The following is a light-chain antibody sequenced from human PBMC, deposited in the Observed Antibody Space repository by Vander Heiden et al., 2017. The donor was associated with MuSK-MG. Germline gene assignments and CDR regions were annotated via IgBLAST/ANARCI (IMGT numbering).Light chain of an antibody. CDR2: DDI. V-gene: IGLV3-21*01. CDR3: QVWDSTNDHVV. CDR1: DIGSKS. J-gene: IGLJ2*01. Sequence: SYVVTQSPSLSVTPGQTARISCGGNDIGSKSVHWYQQRAGQAPVLVIYDDIDRPSGIPERFSGSNSGDTATLTISRVEGDDEADFYCQVWDSTNDHVVFGGGTKLTGL.